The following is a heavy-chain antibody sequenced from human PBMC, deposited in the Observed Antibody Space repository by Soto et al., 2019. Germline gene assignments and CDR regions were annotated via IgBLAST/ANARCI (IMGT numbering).Heavy chain of an antibody. CDR1: GGTFSRYA. CDR2: IIPIFGTA. D-gene: IGHD1-26*01. J-gene: IGHJ5*02. V-gene: IGHV1-69*01. CDR3: AKWELLDFGAGWFDP. Sequence: QGQLVQSGAEVKKPGSSVKVSCKASGGTFSRYAISWVRQAPGQGLEWMGWIIPIFGTANYVQKFQGRLTITADESTSTAYMELSSLRSEDTAVYYCAKWELLDFGAGWFDPWGQGTLVTVSS.